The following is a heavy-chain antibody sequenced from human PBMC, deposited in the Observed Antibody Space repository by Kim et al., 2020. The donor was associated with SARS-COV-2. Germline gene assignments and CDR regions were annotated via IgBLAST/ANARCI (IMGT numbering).Heavy chain of an antibody. CDR3: ARRSIAARRGNWFDP. D-gene: IGHD6-6*01. Sequence: SETLSLTCTVSGGSISSSSYYWGWIRQPPGKGLEWIGSIYYSGSTYYNPSLKSRVTISVDTSKNQFSLKLSSVTAADTAVYYCARRSIAARRGNWFDPWG. CDR1: GGSISSSSYY. V-gene: IGHV4-39*01. CDR2: IYYSGST. J-gene: IGHJ5*02.